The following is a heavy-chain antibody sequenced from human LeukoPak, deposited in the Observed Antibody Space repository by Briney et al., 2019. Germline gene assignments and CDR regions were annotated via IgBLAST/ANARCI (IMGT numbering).Heavy chain of an antibody. V-gene: IGHV3-23*01. J-gene: IGHJ4*02. CDR3: AKVLYSGSLSY. D-gene: IGHD1-26*01. Sequence: GGSLRLSCAASGFTFSSYAMSWVRQAPGKGLEWVSAISGSGGSTYYADSVKGRFTISRDNSKSTLYLQMNSLRAEDTAVYYCAKVLYSGSLSYWGQGTLVTVSS. CDR1: GFTFSSYA. CDR2: ISGSGGST.